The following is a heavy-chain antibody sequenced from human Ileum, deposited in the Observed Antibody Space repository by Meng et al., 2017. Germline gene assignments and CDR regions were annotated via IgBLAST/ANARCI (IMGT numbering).Heavy chain of an antibody. CDR2: IWYDGSKK. V-gene: IGHV3-33*01. D-gene: IGHD3-16*01. J-gene: IGHJ4*02. CDR1: GFNFRNYG. CDR3: ARDMSKRFDF. Sequence: QVALVRAGGGVVQPGKSLRLSCAASGFNFRNYGMHWVRQAPGKGLEWVAVIWYDGSKKYYVDSVKGRFTISRDNSENTLYLQMNSLRAEDTALYFCARDMSKRFDFWGQGTLVTVSS.